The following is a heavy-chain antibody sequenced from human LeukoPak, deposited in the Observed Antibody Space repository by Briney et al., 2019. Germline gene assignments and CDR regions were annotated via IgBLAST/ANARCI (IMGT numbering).Heavy chain of an antibody. V-gene: IGHV4-34*01. CDR1: GGSFSGYY. Sequence: PSETLSLTCAVYGGSFSGYYWSWIRQPPGKGLEWIGEINHSGNTNYNPSLKSRVTISVDTSKNQFSLKLSSVTAADTAVYYCARGRYIAMVTNWFDPWGQGTLVTVSS. CDR3: ARGRYIAMVTNWFDP. D-gene: IGHD5-18*01. CDR2: INHSGNT. J-gene: IGHJ5*02.